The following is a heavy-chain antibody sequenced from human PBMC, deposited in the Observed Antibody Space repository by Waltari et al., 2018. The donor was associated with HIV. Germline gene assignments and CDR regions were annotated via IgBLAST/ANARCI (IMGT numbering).Heavy chain of an antibody. Sequence: EVQLLESGGGLVQPGGSLSLSCAASGFTFSRYAMRWVRQAPGKGLEWVSAISAGGVSTYYADSVKGRFTISRDNSKNTVYLQMNSLRGEDTAVYYCARDLGGYWYFDLWGRGTLVTVSS. CDR2: ISAGGVST. CDR1: GFTFSRYA. D-gene: IGHD3-16*01. CDR3: ARDLGGYWYFDL. J-gene: IGHJ2*01. V-gene: IGHV3-23*01.